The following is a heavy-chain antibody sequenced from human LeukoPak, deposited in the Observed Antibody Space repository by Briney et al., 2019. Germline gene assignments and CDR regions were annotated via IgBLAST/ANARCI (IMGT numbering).Heavy chain of an antibody. CDR1: GFTFSDYY. CDR3: AKTAPYSGYDYGPFDY. CDR2: ISSSGYTI. Sequence: GGSLRLSCAASGFTFSDYYMSWIRQAPGKGLEWVSYISSSGYTIFYADSVKGRFTISRDNSKNTLYLQMNSLRAEDTAVYYCAKTAPYSGYDYGPFDYWGQGTLVTVSS. J-gene: IGHJ4*02. D-gene: IGHD5-12*01. V-gene: IGHV3-11*01.